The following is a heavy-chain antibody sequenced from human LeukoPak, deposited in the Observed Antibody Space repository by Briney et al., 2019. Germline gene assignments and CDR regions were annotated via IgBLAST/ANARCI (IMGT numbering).Heavy chain of an antibody. CDR1: GFIFSSFD. V-gene: IGHV3-48*03. CDR3: ARDWALDY. D-gene: IGHD7-27*01. J-gene: IGHJ4*02. Sequence: GGSLRLSCAACGFIFSSFDMNWVRQGPGKGLEWLSYISTGAGTIYYADSVKGRFIVSRDNAKNSLFLQINSLRAEDTAIYYCARDWALDYWGLGTLVSLSS. CDR2: ISTGAGTI.